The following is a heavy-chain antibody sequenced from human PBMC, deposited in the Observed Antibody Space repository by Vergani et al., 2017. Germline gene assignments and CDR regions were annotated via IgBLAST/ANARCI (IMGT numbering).Heavy chain of an antibody. V-gene: IGHV4-34*02. CDR1: GESFSDYF. J-gene: IGHJ2*01. CDR2: INHRGQT. CDR3: ARVGHLVAVTGEGPSLDL. Sequence: QVQIQQWGAGLLKPSETLSLSCGVIGESFSDYFWSWIRQAPGKGLEWIGEINHRGQTNYNPALESRVTLSVDTSKKEISLMIKSMTAADTAVYYCARVGHLVAVTGEGPSLDLWGRGTLVTVSS. D-gene: IGHD2-21*02.